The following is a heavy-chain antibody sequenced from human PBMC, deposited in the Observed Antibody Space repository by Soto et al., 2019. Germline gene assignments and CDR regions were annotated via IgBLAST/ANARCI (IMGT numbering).Heavy chain of an antibody. CDR2: ISSSSSYI. D-gene: IGHD2-15*01. V-gene: IGHV3-21*01. Sequence: EVQLVESGGGLVKPGGSLRLSCAASGFTFSSYSMNWVRQAPGKGLEWVSSISSSSSYIYYADSVKGRFTISRDNAKKSLYLQMNSLRAEDTAVYYCARRGEDIVVVVAATVDAFDIWGQGTMVTVSS. CDR3: ARRGEDIVVVVAATVDAFDI. CDR1: GFTFSSYS. J-gene: IGHJ3*02.